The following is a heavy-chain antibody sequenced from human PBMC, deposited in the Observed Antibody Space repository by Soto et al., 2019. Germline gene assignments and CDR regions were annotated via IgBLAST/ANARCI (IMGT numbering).Heavy chain of an antibody. J-gene: IGHJ5*02. Sequence: TLSLTCARSGVGVCRNSAAWGWSRQSPSRGLEWLGRTYYRSKWYNDYAVSVKSRITINPDTSKNQFSLQLNSVTPEDTAVYYCARVRRQYCSSTSCYFWFDPWGQGTLVTVSS. CDR3: ARVRRQYCSSTSCYFWFDP. V-gene: IGHV6-1*01. D-gene: IGHD2-2*01. CDR1: GVGVCRNSAA. CDR2: TYYRSKWYN.